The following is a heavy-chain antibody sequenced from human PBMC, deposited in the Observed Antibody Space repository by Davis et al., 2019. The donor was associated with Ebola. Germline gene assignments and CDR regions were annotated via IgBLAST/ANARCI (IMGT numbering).Heavy chain of an antibody. V-gene: IGHV1-69*13. CDR3: ARVRTGYYYDSSDSPSWLDP. CDR2: IIPMFRSP. CDR1: GDTFVSFA. D-gene: IGHD3-22*01. J-gene: IGHJ5*02. Sequence: SVKVSCKASGDTFVSFAVSWVRQAPGQGLEWMGGIIPMFRSPHYAQKFQGRVTITADESTKTVYMELSSLTSEDTAVYYCARVRTGYYYDSSDSPSWLDPWGQGTLVIVSS.